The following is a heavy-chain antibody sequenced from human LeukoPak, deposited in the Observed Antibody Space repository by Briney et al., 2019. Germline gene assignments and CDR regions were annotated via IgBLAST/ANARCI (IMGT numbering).Heavy chain of an antibody. Sequence: SETLSLTCTVSGGSISSYYWSWIRQPPGKGLEWIGYIYYSGSNNYNPSLKRRVTISVDTSKNQFSLKLSAVTAADTAVYYCARLVDCYDSSAVDYWGQGTLVTVSS. V-gene: IGHV4-59*01. CDR1: GGSISSYY. CDR3: ARLVDCYDSSAVDY. D-gene: IGHD3-22*01. CDR2: IYYSGSN. J-gene: IGHJ4*02.